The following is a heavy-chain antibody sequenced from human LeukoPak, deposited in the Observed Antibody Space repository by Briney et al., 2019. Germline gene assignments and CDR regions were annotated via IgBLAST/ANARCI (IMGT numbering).Heavy chain of an antibody. D-gene: IGHD2-15*01. CDR1: GGSISSGDYY. V-gene: IGHV4-30-4*01. J-gene: IGHJ5*02. CDR3: ARGSGRSFPSWFDP. Sequence: SETLSLTCTVSGGSISSGDYYWSWIRQPPGKGLEWIGYIYYSGSTYYNPSLKSRVTISVDTSKNQFSLKLSSVTAADTAVYYCARGSGRSFPSWFDPWGQGTLVTVSS. CDR2: IYYSGST.